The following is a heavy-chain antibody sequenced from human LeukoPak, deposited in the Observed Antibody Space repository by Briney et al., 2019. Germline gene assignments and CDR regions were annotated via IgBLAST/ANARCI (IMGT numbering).Heavy chain of an antibody. CDR3: ASSHCTNGVCYTNKYNWFDP. V-gene: IGHV1-69*13. D-gene: IGHD2-8*01. CDR1: GGTFSSYA. CDR2: IIPIFGTA. Sequence: ASVKVSCKASGGTFSSYAISWVRQAPGQGLEWMGGIIPIFGTANYAQKFQGRVTITADESTSTAYMELSSLRSEDTAVYYCASSHCTNGVCYTNKYNWFDPWGQGTLVTVSS. J-gene: IGHJ5*02.